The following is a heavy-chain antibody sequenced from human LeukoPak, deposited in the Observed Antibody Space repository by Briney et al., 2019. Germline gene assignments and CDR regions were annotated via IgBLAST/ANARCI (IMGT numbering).Heavy chain of an antibody. Sequence: GASVKVSCKVSGYTLTELSMHWVRQAPGKGLEWMGGFDPEDGETIYAQKFQGRVTMTRDTSISTAYMELSRLRSDDTAVYYCARDPPYYYDSSGYYYGGSFDYWGQGTLVTVSS. CDR3: ARDPPYYYDSSGYYYGGSFDY. V-gene: IGHV1-24*01. CDR2: FDPEDGET. CDR1: GYTLTELS. J-gene: IGHJ4*02. D-gene: IGHD3-22*01.